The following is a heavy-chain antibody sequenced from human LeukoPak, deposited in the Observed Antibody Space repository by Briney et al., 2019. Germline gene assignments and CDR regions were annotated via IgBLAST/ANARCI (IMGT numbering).Heavy chain of an antibody. CDR1: GFTFSSYS. J-gene: IGHJ4*02. D-gene: IGHD7-27*01. CDR2: ISSSSSYI. CDR3: ARDGSAYTGDFDY. Sequence: GGSLRLSCAASGFTFSSYSMNWVRQAPGKGLEWVSSISSSSSYIYYADSVKGRFTISRDNAENSLYLQMNSLGAEDTAVYYCARDGSAYTGDFDYWGQGTLVTVYS. V-gene: IGHV3-21*01.